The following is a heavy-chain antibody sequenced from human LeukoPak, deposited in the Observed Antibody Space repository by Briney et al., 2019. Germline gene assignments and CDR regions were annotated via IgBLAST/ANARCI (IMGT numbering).Heavy chain of an antibody. D-gene: IGHD2-2*01. J-gene: IGHJ5*02. Sequence: SAKVSCKASGGTFSSYAISWVRQAPGQGLEWMGRIIPIFGTANYAQKFQGRVTITTDESTSTAYMELSSLRSEDTAVYYCAKETQLLFFWFDPWGQGTLVTVSS. CDR2: IIPIFGTA. CDR3: AKETQLLFFWFDP. CDR1: GGTFSSYA. V-gene: IGHV1-69*05.